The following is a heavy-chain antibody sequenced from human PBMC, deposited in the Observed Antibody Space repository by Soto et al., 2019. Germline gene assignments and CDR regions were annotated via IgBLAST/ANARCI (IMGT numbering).Heavy chain of an antibody. CDR1: GGSISSNDYY. CDR2: IYYSGST. CDR3: ARGRYNWNQGDFDI. J-gene: IGHJ3*02. D-gene: IGHD1-20*01. Sequence: TLSLTCTVSGGSISSNDYYWSWSRQPPGRGLEWIGCIYYSGSTYYTPSLKSRVTISADTSKTPFSLKLTSVTAADTAVYYCARGRYNWNQGDFDIWGQGTVVTVSS. V-gene: IGHV4-30-4*01.